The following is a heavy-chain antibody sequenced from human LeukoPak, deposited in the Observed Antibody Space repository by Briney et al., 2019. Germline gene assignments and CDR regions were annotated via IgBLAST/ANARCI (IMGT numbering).Heavy chain of an antibody. Sequence: SQALSLTCAISGASVSSNSAAWNWIRQSPSRGLEWLGRTYYRSKWYNDYAVSVKSRITINPDTSKNQFSLQLNSVTPEDTAVYYCARDGIAADNYYYYGMDVWGQGTTVTVSS. J-gene: IGHJ6*02. V-gene: IGHV6-1*01. CDR1: GASVSSNSAA. CDR2: TYYRSKWYN. CDR3: ARDGIAADNYYYYGMDV. D-gene: IGHD6-13*01.